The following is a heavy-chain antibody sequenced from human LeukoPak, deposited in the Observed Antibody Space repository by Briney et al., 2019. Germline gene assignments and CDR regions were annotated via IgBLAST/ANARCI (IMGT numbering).Heavy chain of an antibody. J-gene: IGHJ4*02. CDR1: GFTFSRYW. CDR2: IGEHGTTK. Sequence: GESLRLSCAASGFTFSRYWMSWVRQAPGKGLVWVSRIGEHGTTKDYVDSVRDRFTISRDNAKNTLYLQMNSLRAEDTAMYYCARAVDGAGNHWGQGSLVTVSS. CDR3: ARAVDGAGNH. D-gene: IGHD4/OR15-4a*01. V-gene: IGHV3-74*01.